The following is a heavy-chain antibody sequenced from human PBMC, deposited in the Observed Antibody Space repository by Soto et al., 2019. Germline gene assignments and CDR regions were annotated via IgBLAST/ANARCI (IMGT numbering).Heavy chain of an antibody. CDR1: GFTFSDFG. CDR2: ISFEGSNK. D-gene: IGHD4-4*01. CDR3: ARDLTDYNYEYKFGF. V-gene: IGHV3-30*03. Sequence: GGSLRLSCAASGFTFSDFGMHWVRQSPGKGLEWVAVISFEGSNKYFAESVKGRFTISRDDSKNTVYLQMNSLRPEDTAVYFCARDLTDYNYEYKFGFWGQGTLVTVSS. J-gene: IGHJ4*02.